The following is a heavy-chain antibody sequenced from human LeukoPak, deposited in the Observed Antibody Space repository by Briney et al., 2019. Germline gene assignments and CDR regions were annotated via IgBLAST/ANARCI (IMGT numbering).Heavy chain of an antibody. D-gene: IGHD2-2*01. V-gene: IGHV3-53*01. CDR2: IYTTDIT. Sequence: GGSLRLSCAASGFSVSDNYMSWVRQAPGKGLEWVSLIYTTDITNYADSVKGRFTISRDNSKNTVSLQMNSLRADDTAVYYCARAEYGNWFDPWGQGTLVTVSS. CDR3: ARAEYGNWFDP. J-gene: IGHJ5*02. CDR1: GFSVSDNY.